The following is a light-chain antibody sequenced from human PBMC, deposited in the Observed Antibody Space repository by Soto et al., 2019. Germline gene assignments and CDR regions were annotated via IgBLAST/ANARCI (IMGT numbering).Light chain of an antibody. Sequence: EIVLTQSPGILSLSPGERASLSCGASQSISSSFLAWYQQKPGQAPRLLIDGASSRATGIPDRFSGTGSETDFTPTNSRREPEDFAVDYCQQYDNSPITFGQGTRLQMK. CDR3: QQYDNSPIT. V-gene: IGKV3-20*01. J-gene: IGKJ5*01. CDR1: QSISSSF. CDR2: GAS.